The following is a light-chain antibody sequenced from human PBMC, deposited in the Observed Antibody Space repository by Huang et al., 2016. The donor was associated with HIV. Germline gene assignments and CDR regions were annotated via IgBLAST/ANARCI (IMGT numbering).Light chain of an antibody. CDR2: AAT. CDR3: QQAINFPIT. CDR1: QDIGTW. V-gene: IGKV1-12*01. J-gene: IGKJ5*01. Sequence: DIQMTQSPSSVSASVGDRVTITCRASQDIGTWLAWYQQKPGKAPKLLNYAATHLQSGVSSRFGGSASGTDFTLTLTSLQPEDSAFYFCQQAINFPITFGQGTRLEIK.